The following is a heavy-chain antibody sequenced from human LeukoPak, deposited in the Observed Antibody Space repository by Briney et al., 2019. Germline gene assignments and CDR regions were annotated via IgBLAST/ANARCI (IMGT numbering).Heavy chain of an antibody. Sequence: SETLSLTCTVSGGSISNYYWSWIRQPPGKGLEWIGYIYYSGSTNYNPSLKSRVTISVDTSKNQFSLKLSSVTAADTAVYYCARSGYSSSWYVLWGQGTLVTVSS. D-gene: IGHD6-13*01. J-gene: IGHJ4*02. CDR2: IYYSGST. V-gene: IGHV4-59*01. CDR1: GGSISNYY. CDR3: ARSGYSSSWYVL.